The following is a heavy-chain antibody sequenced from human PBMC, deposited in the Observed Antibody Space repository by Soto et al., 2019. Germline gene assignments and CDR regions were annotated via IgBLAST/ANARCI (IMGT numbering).Heavy chain of an antibody. Sequence: QVQLQESGPGLVRPSETLSLTCTVSSDSISSYYWIWIRQSPGKGLEWIGYTDYSGNTKYNPSLKSLGTISGDTSKNQFSRRLSSVTAADTAVYYCARAVGDPLYYLDYWGQGTLVTVSS. CDR1: SDSISSYY. V-gene: IGHV4-59*08. D-gene: IGHD2-21*02. CDR3: ARAVGDPLYYLDY. CDR2: TDYSGNT. J-gene: IGHJ4*02.